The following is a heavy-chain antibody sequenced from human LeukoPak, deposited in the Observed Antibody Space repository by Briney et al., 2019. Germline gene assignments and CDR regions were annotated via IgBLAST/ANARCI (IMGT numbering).Heavy chain of an antibody. Sequence: SETLSLTCAVYGGSFSGYYWSWIRQPPGKGLEWIGEINHSGSTNYNPSLKSRVTISVDTSKNQFSLKLSSVTAADTAVYYCASGSGWLDAFDIWGQGTMVTVSS. CDR2: INHSGST. D-gene: IGHD6-19*01. V-gene: IGHV4-34*01. J-gene: IGHJ3*02. CDR1: GGSFSGYY. CDR3: ASGSGWLDAFDI.